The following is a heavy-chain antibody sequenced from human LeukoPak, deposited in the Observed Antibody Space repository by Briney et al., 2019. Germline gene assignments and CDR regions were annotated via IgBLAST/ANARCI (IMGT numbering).Heavy chain of an antibody. Sequence: ASVKVSCKASGYTFTGYYMHWVRQAPGQGLEWMGWINPNSGGANYAQKFQGRVTMTRDTSISTAYMELSSLRSEDTAVYYCARGPPYDFWSGYYYYFDYWGQGTLVTVSS. CDR3: ARGPPYDFWSGYYYYFDY. CDR1: GYTFTGYY. D-gene: IGHD3-3*01. V-gene: IGHV1-2*02. J-gene: IGHJ4*02. CDR2: INPNSGGA.